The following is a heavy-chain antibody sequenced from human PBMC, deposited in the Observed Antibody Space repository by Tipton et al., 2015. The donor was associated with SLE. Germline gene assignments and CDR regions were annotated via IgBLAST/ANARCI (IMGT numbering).Heavy chain of an antibody. Sequence: SLRLSCATSGFTFSSYSMNWVRQAPGKGLEWLSYISSSSGTIYYADSVKGRFTLSRDNAKNSLHLQMNSLRAEDTAVYYCARILTRYFDWFDAFDIWGQGTMVTVSS. CDR2: ISSSSGTI. V-gene: IGHV3-48*01. J-gene: IGHJ3*02. CDR3: ARILTRYFDWFDAFDI. CDR1: GFTFSSYS. D-gene: IGHD3-9*01.